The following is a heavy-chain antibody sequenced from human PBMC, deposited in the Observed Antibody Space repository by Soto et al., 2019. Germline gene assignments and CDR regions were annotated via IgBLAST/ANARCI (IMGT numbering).Heavy chain of an antibody. CDR2: ISGRGDST. Sequence: PGGSLRLSCAASGFTFPDYAMSWVRQAPGKGLEWVSGISGRGDSTYYRGSVKGRFTISRDNSKKTLHLQMDSLTAEDTAIYYCATGRAAGYAFPYGFASWGQGT. CDR1: GFTFPDYA. CDR3: ATGRAAGYAFPYGFAS. D-gene: IGHD2-15*01. V-gene: IGHV3-23*01. J-gene: IGHJ4*02.